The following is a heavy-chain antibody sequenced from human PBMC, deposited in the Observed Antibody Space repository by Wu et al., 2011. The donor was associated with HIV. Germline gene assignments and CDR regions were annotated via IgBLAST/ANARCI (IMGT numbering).Heavy chain of an antibody. D-gene: IGHD2-21*01. V-gene: IGHV1-69*14. CDR3: ARDFGGDEEY. CDR1: GGTFNSYA. J-gene: IGHJ4*02. CDR2: IVPIFGTT. Sequence: QVQLVQSGAEVKKPGSSVKVSCKASGGTFNSYAFSWVRQAPGQGLEWMGRIVPIFGTTTYAQKFQGRVTITADKSTRTAYMELSSLRSEDTAVYYCARDFGGDEEYWGQGTLVTVSS.